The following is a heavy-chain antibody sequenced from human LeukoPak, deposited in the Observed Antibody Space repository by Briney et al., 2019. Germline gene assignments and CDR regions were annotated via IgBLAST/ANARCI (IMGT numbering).Heavy chain of an antibody. J-gene: IGHJ4*02. V-gene: IGHV1-3*01. CDR1: GYTFTSYA. CDR3: ARKVGSKGGGDY. D-gene: IGHD1-1*01. CDR2: INAGNGNT. Sequence: GASVKVSCKASGYTFTSYAMHWVRQAPGQRLEWMGWINAGNGNTKYSQKFQGRVTITRDTSASTAYMELSSLRSEDTAVYYCARKVGSKGGGDYWGQGTLVTVSS.